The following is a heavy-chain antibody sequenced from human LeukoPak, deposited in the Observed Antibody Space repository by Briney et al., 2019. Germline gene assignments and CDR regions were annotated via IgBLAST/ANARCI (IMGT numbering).Heavy chain of an antibody. Sequence: ASVKVSCKASGGTFSSYAISWVRQAPGQGLEWMGRIIPILGIANYAQKFQGRVTITADKSTSTAYMELSSLRSEDTAVYYCASLGTTPSGIDYWGQGTLVAVSS. CDR3: ASLGTTPSGIDY. CDR1: GGTFSSYA. V-gene: IGHV1-69*04. J-gene: IGHJ4*02. D-gene: IGHD1-7*01. CDR2: IIPILGIA.